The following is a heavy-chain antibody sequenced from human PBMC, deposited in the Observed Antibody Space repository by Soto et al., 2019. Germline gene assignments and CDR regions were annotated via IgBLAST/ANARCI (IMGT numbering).Heavy chain of an antibody. D-gene: IGHD2-21*02. CDR1: GYTFTSYG. J-gene: IGHJ5*02. V-gene: IGHV1-18*01. CDR2: ISAYNGNT. Sequence: ASVKVSCKASGYTFTSYGISWVRQAPGQGLEWMGWISAYNGNTNYAQKLQGRVTMTTDTSTSTAYMELRSLRSDDTAVYYCARDWDSYCGGDCYIPWGQGTLITVSS. CDR3: ARDWDSYCGGDCYIP.